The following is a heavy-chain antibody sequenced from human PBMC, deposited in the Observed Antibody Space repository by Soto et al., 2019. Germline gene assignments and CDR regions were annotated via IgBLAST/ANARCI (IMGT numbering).Heavy chain of an antibody. V-gene: IGHV3-20*04. J-gene: IGHJ5*02. CDR2: VSRNGGIT. Sequence: EVQLVESGGGVVRPGGSLRVSCAASGLSIGDYGMSWVRQAPGKGLEWVSGVSRNGGITVYADSVEGRFTISRDNAKNSLYLQMNSLRPEDTAFYYGAVERSLTTLTRWFDPWGQGTLVTVSS. CDR3: AVERSLTTLTRWFDP. D-gene: IGHD4-17*01. CDR1: GLSIGDYG.